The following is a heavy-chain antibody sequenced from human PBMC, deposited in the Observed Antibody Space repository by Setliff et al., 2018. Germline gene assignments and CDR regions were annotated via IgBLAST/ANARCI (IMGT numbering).Heavy chain of an antibody. Sequence: PSETLSLTCTVSGASISSYYWSWIRQPPGEGLEWIGYIYSSGNIKYNPSLKSRVTISLDTSKNQFSLKLSSVAAADTAVYYCARGFDVCGGGACYTDGPYYFDYWGLGTLVTVSS. CDR3: ARGFDVCGGGACYTDGPYYFDY. CDR2: IYSSGNI. V-gene: IGHV4-59*12. J-gene: IGHJ4*02. D-gene: IGHD2-21*02. CDR1: GASISSYY.